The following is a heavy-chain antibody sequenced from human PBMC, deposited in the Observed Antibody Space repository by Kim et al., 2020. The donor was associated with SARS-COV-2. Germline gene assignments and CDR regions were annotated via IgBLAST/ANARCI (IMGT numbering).Heavy chain of an antibody. V-gene: IGHV4-59*01. CDR3: ARDRGPPYSGYDKLGWFDP. J-gene: IGHJ5*02. D-gene: IGHD5-12*01. Sequence: SETLSLTCTVSGGSISSYYWSWIRQPPGKGLEWIGYIYYSGSTNYNPSLKSRVTISVDTSKNQFSLKLSSVTAADTAVYDCARDRGPPYSGYDKLGWFDPWGQGTLVTVSS. CDR1: GGSISSYY. CDR2: IYYSGST.